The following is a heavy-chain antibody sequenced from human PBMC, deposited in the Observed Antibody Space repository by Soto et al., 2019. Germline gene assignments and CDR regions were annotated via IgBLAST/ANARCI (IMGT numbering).Heavy chain of an antibody. V-gene: IGHV5-51*01. Sequence: PGESLKISCKGSGYSFTSYWIGWVRQMPGKGLEWMGIIYPGDSDTRYSPSFQGQVTIPADKSISTAYLQWSSLKASDTAMYYCARPRWVYTAMAGFDYWGQGTLVTVSS. CDR3: ARPRWVYTAMAGFDY. CDR1: GYSFTSYW. D-gene: IGHD5-18*01. CDR2: IYPGDSDT. J-gene: IGHJ4*02.